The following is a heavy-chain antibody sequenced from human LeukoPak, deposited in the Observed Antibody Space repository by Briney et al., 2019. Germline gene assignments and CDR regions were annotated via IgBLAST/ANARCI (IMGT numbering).Heavy chain of an antibody. CDR1: GGSISSISYY. Sequence: PSETLSLTCTVSGGSISSISYYWGWIRQPPGKGLEWIGSMYHNGSTYYNPSLKSRVTISVDTPKNQFSLQLTSVTAADTAVYYCARHPSGRMWLQQGGWFDPWGQGTLVTVSS. CDR3: ARHPSGRMWLQQGGWFDP. J-gene: IGHJ5*02. V-gene: IGHV4-39*01. D-gene: IGHD5-24*01. CDR2: MYHNGST.